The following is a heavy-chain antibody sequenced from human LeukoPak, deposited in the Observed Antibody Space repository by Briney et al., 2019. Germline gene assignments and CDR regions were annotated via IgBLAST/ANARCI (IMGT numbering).Heavy chain of an antibody. CDR1: EFTFSNFW. Sequence: GGSLRLSCAASEFTFSNFWMHWVRQAPGKGLVWVSRINSDGTGTTYADSVKGRSTISRDNAKNTLYLQMNSLRAEDTAVYYCTRDGSSGWNPGAFDIWGRGTMVTVSS. J-gene: IGHJ3*02. CDR3: TRDGSSGWNPGAFDI. D-gene: IGHD6-19*01. CDR2: INSDGTGT. V-gene: IGHV3-74*01.